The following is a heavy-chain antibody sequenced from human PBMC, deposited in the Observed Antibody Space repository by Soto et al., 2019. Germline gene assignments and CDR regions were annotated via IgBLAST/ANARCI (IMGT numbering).Heavy chain of an antibody. CDR3: TKANRYCSGANCFTFEY. V-gene: IGHV3-23*01. CDR2: FSSSGGGT. Sequence: PVGPLRVSWTSSGFTFSNYAMSWVLEDPFKWLEWVSTFSSSGGGTYYAESVKGRFTISRDNSKNTLYLQMNSLRAEDTAVYYCTKANRYCSGANCFTFEYWGLGTLVTVSS. J-gene: IGHJ4*02. CDR1: GFTFSNYA. D-gene: IGHD2-15*01.